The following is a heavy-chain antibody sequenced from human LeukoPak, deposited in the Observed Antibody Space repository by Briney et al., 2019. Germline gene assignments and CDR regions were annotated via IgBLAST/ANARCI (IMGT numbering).Heavy chain of an antibody. D-gene: IGHD6-19*01. CDR2: IYYSGST. J-gene: IGHJ4*02. V-gene: IGHV4-59*01. CDR1: GGSISSYY. CDR3: ARGSDSSGWYFGY. Sequence: PSGTLSLTCTVSGGSISSYYWSWIRQPPGKGLEWIGYIYYSGSTNYNPSLKSRVTISVDTSKNQFSLKLSSVTAADTAVYYCARGSDSSGWYFGYWGQGTLVTVSS.